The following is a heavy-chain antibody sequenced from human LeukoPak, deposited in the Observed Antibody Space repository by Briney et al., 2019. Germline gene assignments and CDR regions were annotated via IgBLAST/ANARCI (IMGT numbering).Heavy chain of an antibody. J-gene: IGHJ4*02. D-gene: IGHD3-22*01. Sequence: GASVKVSCKASGGTFSSYAISWVRQAPGQGLEWMGGIIPIFGTANYAQKFQGRVTITADESTSTAYMELSSLRSEDTAVYYCATVQKQDYDTTPYYDHWGQGTLVTVSS. CDR3: ATVQKQDYDTTPYYDH. CDR1: GGTFSSYA. CDR2: IIPIFGTA. V-gene: IGHV1-69*13.